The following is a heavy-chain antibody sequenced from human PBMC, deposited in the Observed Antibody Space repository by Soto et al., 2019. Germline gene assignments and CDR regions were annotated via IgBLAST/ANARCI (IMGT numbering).Heavy chain of an antibody. CDR3: ARGGVVLMVYAKKFDD. J-gene: IGHJ4*02. V-gene: IGHV1-3*01. Sequence: ASVKVSCKASGYTSTNYGMHWVRQAPGQRLEWMGWINAGSGNTKYSQKFQGRITITRDTSASTVYMELSSLRSEDTAVYYCARGGVVLMVYAKKFDDWGQGTLVTVSS. CDR1: GYTSTNYG. D-gene: IGHD2-8*01. CDR2: INAGSGNT.